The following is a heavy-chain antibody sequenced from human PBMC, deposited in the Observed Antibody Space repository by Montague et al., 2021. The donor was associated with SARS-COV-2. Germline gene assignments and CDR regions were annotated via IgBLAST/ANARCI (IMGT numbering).Heavy chain of an antibody. CDR3: ARVGGGSSCYGVAFDL. CDR2: VSYSGST. V-gene: IGHV4-59*01. Sequence: SETLSLTCTVSGGSTSSYSWSWIWQRPAQGLERNGYVSYSGSTNTNNSPTSRGTITVDTSKNQFYLKLSFVAAADTAAYYCARVGGGSSCYGVAFDLWGQGAMVTVSS. CDR1: GGSTSSYS. J-gene: IGHJ3*01. D-gene: IGHD6-13*01.